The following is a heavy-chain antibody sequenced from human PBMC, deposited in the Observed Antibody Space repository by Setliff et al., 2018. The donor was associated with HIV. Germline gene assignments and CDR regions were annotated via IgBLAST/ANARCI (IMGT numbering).Heavy chain of an antibody. D-gene: IGHD5-18*01. Sequence: PSETLSLTCAVSGYSISSGYYWGWIRQPPGKGLEWIGAIYHSGSSYYSPSLKSRVTLSVDTSKNQFSLKLKSVTAADTAVYYCARVTYFYYYYMDVWGKGTTVTVSS. CDR3: ARVTYFYYYYMDV. V-gene: IGHV4-38-2*01. CDR1: GYSISSGYY. J-gene: IGHJ6*03. CDR2: IYHSGSS.